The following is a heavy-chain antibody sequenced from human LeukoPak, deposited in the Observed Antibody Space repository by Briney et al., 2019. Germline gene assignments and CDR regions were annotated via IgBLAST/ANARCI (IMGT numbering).Heavy chain of an antibody. J-gene: IGHJ3*02. CDR1: GFTVSSNY. D-gene: IGHD5-12*01. V-gene: IGHV3-53*01. CDR3: ARSYSGYDLDAFDI. CDR2: IYSGGST. Sequence: GGSLRLSCAASGFTVSSNYMSWVRQAPGKGLEWVSVIYSGGSTYYADSVKGRFTISRDNSKNTLYLQMNSLRAEDTAVYYCARSYSGYDLDAFDIWGQGTMVTVSS.